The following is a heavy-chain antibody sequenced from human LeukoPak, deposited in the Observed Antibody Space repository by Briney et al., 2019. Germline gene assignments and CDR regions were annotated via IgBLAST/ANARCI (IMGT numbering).Heavy chain of an antibody. J-gene: IGHJ4*02. D-gene: IGHD1-7*01. CDR1: GFTFSDYG. CDR3: ARDLGTTNYYFDS. V-gene: IGHV3-33*01. Sequence: GRSLRLSCAASGFTFSDYGFHWVRQAPDKGLEWVALIRYDGSNKYYADSVKGRFTISRDNSKNTLYLQMNSLRAEDTAVYYCARDLGTTNYYFDSWGQGTLVTVSS. CDR2: IRYDGSNK.